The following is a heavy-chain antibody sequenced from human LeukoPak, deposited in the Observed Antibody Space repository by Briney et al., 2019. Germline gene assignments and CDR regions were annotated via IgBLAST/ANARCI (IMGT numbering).Heavy chain of an antibody. J-gene: IGHJ6*02. CDR1: GGSISSYY. V-gene: IGHV4-59*01. CDR3: ARVVGSGSYYPYYYGMDV. CDR2: IYYSGST. D-gene: IGHD3-10*01. Sequence: SETLSLTCTVSGGSISSYYWSWIRQPPGKGLEWIGYIYYSGSTNYNPSLKSRVTISVDTSKNQFSLKLSSVTAADTAVYYCARVVGSGSYYPYYYGMDVWGQGTTVTVSS.